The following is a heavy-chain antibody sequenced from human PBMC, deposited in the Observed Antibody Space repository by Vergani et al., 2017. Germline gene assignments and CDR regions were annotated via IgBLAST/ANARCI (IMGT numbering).Heavy chain of an antibody. CDR3: AREYSYGFFDAFDI. J-gene: IGHJ3*02. CDR1: GGSISSSSYY. CDR2: IYYSGST. Sequence: QLQLQESGPGLVKPSETLSLTCTVSGGSISSSSYYWGWIRQPPGKGLEWIGSIYYSGSTYYNPSLKSRVTISVDTSKNQFSLKLSSVTAADTAVYYCAREYSYGFFDAFDIWGQGTMVTVSS. V-gene: IGHV4-39*07. D-gene: IGHD5-18*01.